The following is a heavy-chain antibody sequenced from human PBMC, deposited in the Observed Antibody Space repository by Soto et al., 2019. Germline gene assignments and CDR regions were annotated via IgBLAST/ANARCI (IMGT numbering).Heavy chain of an antibody. D-gene: IGHD3-10*01. CDR3: ASTENYYGAGSYQFDY. CDR2: ISGSGGST. Sequence: EVQLLESGGGLVQPGGSLRLSCAASGFTFSSYAMSCVRQAPGKGLEWVSAISGSGGSTYYADSVKGRFTISRDNSKNTLYLQMNSLRAEDTAVYYCASTENYYGAGSYQFDYWGQGTLVTVSS. J-gene: IGHJ4*02. V-gene: IGHV3-23*01. CDR1: GFTFSSYA.